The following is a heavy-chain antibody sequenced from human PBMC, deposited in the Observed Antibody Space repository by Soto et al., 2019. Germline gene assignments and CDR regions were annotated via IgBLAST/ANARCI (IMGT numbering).Heavy chain of an antibody. CDR3: AREAPTSGNYYHYFFYGVDV. D-gene: IGHD3-10*01. CDR2: IKQDGTEK. J-gene: IGHJ6*02. Sequence: PVGSLRLSCAASGFTFNTYWMTWVRQAPGKGLEWVANIKQDGTEKNYVDSVKGRFSISRDNAKNSLYLQMSSLRAEDTAVYYCAREAPTSGNYYHYFFYGVDVWGQGTTVTVS. CDR1: GFTFNTYW. V-gene: IGHV3-7*01.